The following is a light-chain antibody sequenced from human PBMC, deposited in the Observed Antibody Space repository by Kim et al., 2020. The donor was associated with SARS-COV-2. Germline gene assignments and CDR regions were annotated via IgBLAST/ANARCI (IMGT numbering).Light chain of an antibody. Sequence: GEWITLSCTGTSRDVSDYKYVSRCQQNPGKAPKLRITGVSKRPSGFSSRFYGSISGNTASLTISGLQAKSEADYYCMSYTSSTTFVFGAATEVTVL. CDR1: SRDVSDYKY. V-gene: IGLV2-14*01. J-gene: IGLJ1*01. CDR2: GVS. CDR3: MSYTSSTTFV.